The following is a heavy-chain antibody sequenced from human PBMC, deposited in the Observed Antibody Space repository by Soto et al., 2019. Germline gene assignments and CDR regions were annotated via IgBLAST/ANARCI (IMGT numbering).Heavy chain of an antibody. Sequence: QVQLVQSGAEVKKPGASVTVSCKASGHTFTSYDIHWVRQATGQGLEWMGWMNPNNGNTGYAQKFQGRVTMTSYTSISTDNMEVSGLRYEDTAVSYCARAEGRSLDRVSWGQGTLVTVSS. CDR3: ARAEGRSLDRVS. CDR2: MNPNNGNT. J-gene: IGHJ5*02. CDR1: GHTFTSYD. D-gene: IGHD3-3*01. V-gene: IGHV1-8*01.